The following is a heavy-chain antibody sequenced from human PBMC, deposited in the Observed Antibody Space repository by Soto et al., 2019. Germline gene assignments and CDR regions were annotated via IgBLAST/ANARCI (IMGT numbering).Heavy chain of an antibody. Sequence: PGGSLRLSCAASGFAFDDYVMHWVRQPPGRXLEWVSGITWNGGTIRYVDSVKGRFTISRDNAENSLYLQMNSLRPEDTAVYYCPKGGSAALIAPSGRDNWFDPWGQGTQVTVSS. J-gene: IGHJ5*02. CDR3: PKGGSAALIAPSGRDNWFDP. V-gene: IGHV3-9*01. CDR2: ITWNGGTI. CDR1: GFAFDDYV. D-gene: IGHD6-13*01.